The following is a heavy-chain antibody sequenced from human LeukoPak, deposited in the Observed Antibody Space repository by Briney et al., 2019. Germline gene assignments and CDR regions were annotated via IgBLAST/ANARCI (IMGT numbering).Heavy chain of an antibody. J-gene: IGHJ4*02. Sequence: SVKVSCKASGGSFRNKVVSWVRQAPGQGLEWIGRIIPILGTTDYAQKFQGRVTITADKATNTAYMEVRDLRSDDTGVYYCARSGGSSWYTSLYYWGQGTLVTVSS. CDR2: IIPILGTT. D-gene: IGHD6-13*01. CDR1: GGSFRNKV. CDR3: ARSGGSSWYTSLYY. V-gene: IGHV1-69*04.